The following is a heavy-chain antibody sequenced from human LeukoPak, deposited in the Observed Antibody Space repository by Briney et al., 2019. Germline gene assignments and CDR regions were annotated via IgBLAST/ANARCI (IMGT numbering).Heavy chain of an antibody. CDR2: IKHDGSLR. CDR3: ARDQDYHISDSWYDAFDV. J-gene: IGHJ3*01. CDR1: GLTFNSHW. Sequence: GGSLRLSCAASGLTFNSHWMTWVRQAPGRGLEWVANIKHDGSLRNYVDSVKGRFTISRDNAKNSLYLQMNSLRAEDTAVYYCARDQDYHISDSWYDAFDVWGRGTMVTVSP. D-gene: IGHD3/OR15-3a*01. V-gene: IGHV3-7*01.